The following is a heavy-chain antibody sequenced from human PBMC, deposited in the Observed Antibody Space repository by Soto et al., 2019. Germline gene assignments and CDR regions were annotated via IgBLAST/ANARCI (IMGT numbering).Heavy chain of an antibody. J-gene: IGHJ6*03. CDR1: GFPFSSYA. D-gene: IGHD3-3*01. CDR2: IISNGGST. V-gene: IGHV3-64*01. CDR3: ARDLYYDFWSGFPSPDYYYYYYMDV. Sequence: GGSLRLSCAASGFPFSSYAMHWVRRAPGKGLEYVSAIISNGGSTYYANSVKGRFTISRDNSKNTLYLQMGSLRAEDMAVYYCARDLYYDFWSGFPSPDYYYYYYMDVWGKGPRSPSP.